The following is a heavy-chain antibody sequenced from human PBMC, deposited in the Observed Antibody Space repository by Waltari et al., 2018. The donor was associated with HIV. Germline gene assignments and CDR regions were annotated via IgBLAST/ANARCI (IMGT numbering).Heavy chain of an antibody. CDR2: IIPILGIA. CDR3: ARDGYCSSTSCAHYYYYGMDV. Sequence: QVQLVQSGAEVKKPGSSVKVSCKASGGTFSSYAISWVRQAPGQGLEWMGRIIPILGIANYAQKCQGRVTITADKSTSTAYMELSSLRSEDTAVYYCARDGYCSSTSCAHYYYYGMDVWGQGTTVTVSS. V-gene: IGHV1-69*04. J-gene: IGHJ6*02. D-gene: IGHD2-2*03. CDR1: GGTFSSYA.